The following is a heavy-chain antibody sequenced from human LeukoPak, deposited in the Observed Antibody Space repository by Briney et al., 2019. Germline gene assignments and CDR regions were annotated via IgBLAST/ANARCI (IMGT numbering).Heavy chain of an antibody. CDR1: GFTFGDYA. Sequence: GGSLRLSCTASGFTFGDYAMSWVRQAPGRGLEGVGFIRSKAYGGTTEYAASVKGRFTISRHDPKGIAYLQMNSLKTEDTAVYYCSYYDMLTGYCHQFRMGGRGTLVRVSS. CDR3: SYYDMLTGYCHQFRM. J-gene: IGHJ4*02. V-gene: IGHV3-49*04. CDR2: IRSKAYGGTT. D-gene: IGHD3-9*01.